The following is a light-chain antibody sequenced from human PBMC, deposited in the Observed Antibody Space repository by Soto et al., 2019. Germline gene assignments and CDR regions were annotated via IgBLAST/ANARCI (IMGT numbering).Light chain of an antibody. Sequence: EIELTQSPCTLSSSPGERATLSCRASQSVSSSYLTWYQQRPGQGPRLIIYGACRGATGIPARFSGSGSGTDFTLTICRLETEDFAVYYCQQYGSSLCTFGPGTRWIS. CDR1: QSVSSSY. CDR2: GAC. CDR3: QQYGSSLCT. J-gene: IGKJ3*01. V-gene: IGKV3-20*01.